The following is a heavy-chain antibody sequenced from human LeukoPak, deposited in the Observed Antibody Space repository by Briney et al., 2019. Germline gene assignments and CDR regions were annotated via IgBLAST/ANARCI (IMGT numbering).Heavy chain of an antibody. J-gene: IGHJ3*02. Sequence: GGSLRLSCVAAGFTFSSYWMSWVRQAPGKGLEWVANIKQDGSEKYYVDSVKGRFTISRDNAKNSPYLQMNSLRAEDTAVYYCARVPPMYSSSWFTLDAFDIWGQGTMVTVSS. CDR1: GFTFSSYW. CDR3: ARVPPMYSSSWFTLDAFDI. D-gene: IGHD6-13*01. V-gene: IGHV3-7*01. CDR2: IKQDGSEK.